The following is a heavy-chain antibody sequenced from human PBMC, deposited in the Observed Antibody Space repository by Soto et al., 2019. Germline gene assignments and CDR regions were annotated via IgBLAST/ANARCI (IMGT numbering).Heavy chain of an antibody. D-gene: IGHD1-26*01. Sequence: QVQLVQSGAEVKKPGSSVKVSCKASGGTFSSYTISWVRQAPGQGLEWMGRIIPILGIANYAQKFQGRVTITADKXXSTAYMELSSLRSEDTAVYYCARGPPDSGSYYGVYWGQGTLVTVSS. J-gene: IGHJ4*02. CDR2: IIPILGIA. CDR1: GGTFSSYT. CDR3: ARGPPDSGSYYGVY. V-gene: IGHV1-69*02.